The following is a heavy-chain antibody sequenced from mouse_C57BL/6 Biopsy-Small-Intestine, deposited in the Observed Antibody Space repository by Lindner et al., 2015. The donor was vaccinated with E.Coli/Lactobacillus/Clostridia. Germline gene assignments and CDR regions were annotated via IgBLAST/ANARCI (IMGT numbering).Heavy chain of an antibody. V-gene: IGHV1-81*01. Sequence: SVKVSCKASGYTFTSYGISWVRQAPGQGLEWMGWISAYNGNTNYVQKFRGRVTMTTDTSTTTAYMELRNLRSDDTAVYYCARDVPTLYDFWSGYPNYPDAFDIWGQGTMVTVSS. CDR2: ISAYNGNT. CDR1: GYTFTSYG. D-gene: IGHD5-1*01. J-gene: IGHJ3*01. CDR3: ARDVPTLYDFWSGYPNYPDAFDI.